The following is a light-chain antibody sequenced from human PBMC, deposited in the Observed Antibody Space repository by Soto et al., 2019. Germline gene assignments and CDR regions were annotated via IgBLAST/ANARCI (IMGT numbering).Light chain of an antibody. J-gene: IGKJ1*01. Sequence: EIVMTQSPATLSVSPGERATLSCRASQSVSSNLAWYQQKPGQAPRLLIYGASTRATGIPARFSGSGSGTEITLTISSLQSEDFAVNYCQQYTNWPPWTFGQGTKVEIK. CDR2: GAS. V-gene: IGKV3-15*01. CDR3: QQYTNWPPWT. CDR1: QSVSSN.